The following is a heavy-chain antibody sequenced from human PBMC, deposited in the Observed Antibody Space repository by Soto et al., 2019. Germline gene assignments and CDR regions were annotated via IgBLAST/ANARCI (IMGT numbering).Heavy chain of an antibody. CDR3: ARGIENCVSVTCRNNWFDP. CDR1: GGTFSRYA. V-gene: IGHV1-69*05. D-gene: IGHD2-21*01. Sequence: QVQLVQSGAEVKKPGSSVKVSCKASGGTFSRYAISWVRQAPGQGLEWMGGIIPLFGAANYAQKFQGRVTTTSDESTSRAYMELTSLRSQDTAVYYRARGIENCVSVTCRNNWFDPSGQGTLVTVSS. J-gene: IGHJ5*02. CDR2: IIPLFGAA.